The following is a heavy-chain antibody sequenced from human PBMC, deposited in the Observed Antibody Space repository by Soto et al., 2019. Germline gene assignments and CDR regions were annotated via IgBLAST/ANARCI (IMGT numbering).Heavy chain of an antibody. CDR2: IHYSGST. Sequence: PSETLSLTCTVSGGSISSYYWSWIRQPPGKGLEWIGYIHYSGSTNYNPSLKSRVTISVDTSKNQFSLKLSSVTAADTAVYYCARAKAPLYSSSWYWFDPWGQGTLVTVSS. CDR3: ARAKAPLYSSSWYWFDP. D-gene: IGHD6-13*01. V-gene: IGHV4-59*08. J-gene: IGHJ5*02. CDR1: GGSISSYY.